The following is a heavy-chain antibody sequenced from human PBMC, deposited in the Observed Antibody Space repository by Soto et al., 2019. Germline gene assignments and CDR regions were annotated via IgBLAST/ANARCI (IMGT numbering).Heavy chain of an antibody. V-gene: IGHV4-39*07. CDR1: GGSISSSSYY. J-gene: IGHJ4*02. Sequence: SETLSLTCTVSGGSISSSSYYWGWIRQPPGKGLQWIGCIYYSGSTNYNPSLKNRVTISVDTSKNQFSLKLSSVTVADTAVYYCARRYGGNFDYWGQGTLVTVSS. D-gene: IGHD1-26*01. CDR2: IYYSGST. CDR3: ARRYGGNFDY.